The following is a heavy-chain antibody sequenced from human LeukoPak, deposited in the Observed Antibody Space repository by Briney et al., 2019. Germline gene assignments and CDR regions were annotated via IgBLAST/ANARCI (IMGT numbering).Heavy chain of an antibody. Sequence: GGSLRLSCAASGFTFYDYAMHWVRQAPGKGLEWVSLITWDADSTYYADSVKGRFTISRDNSKNSLYLQMNSLRAEDTALYSCAKATSSWHEFDYWGQGTLVTVSS. CDR2: ITWDADST. V-gene: IGHV3-43D*03. CDR1: GFTFYDYA. D-gene: IGHD6-13*01. CDR3: AKATSSWHEFDY. J-gene: IGHJ4*02.